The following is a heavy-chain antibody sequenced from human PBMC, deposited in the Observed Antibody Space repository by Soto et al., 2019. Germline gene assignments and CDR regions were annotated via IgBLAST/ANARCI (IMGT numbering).Heavy chain of an antibody. CDR3: AREHIATPERRPLDS. V-gene: IGHV3-9*01. J-gene: IGHJ4*02. D-gene: IGHD2-21*01. Sequence: DVQLVESGGGSVQPGRSLRLSCVASKFTFKDYAMHWVRQAPGKGLEWVSGISWNSGTIAYADSVQGRFTISRDNAKNYLYLQMDSLRADDTALHYCAREHIATPERRPLDSCGQGHLVNVAS. CDR1: KFTFKDYA. CDR2: ISWNSGTI.